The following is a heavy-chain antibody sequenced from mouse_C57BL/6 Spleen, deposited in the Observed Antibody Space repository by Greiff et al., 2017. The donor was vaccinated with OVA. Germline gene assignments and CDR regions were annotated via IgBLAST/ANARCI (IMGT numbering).Heavy chain of an antibody. D-gene: IGHD1-1*01. Sequence: VQLQQPGAELVRPGTSVKLSCKASGYTFTSYWMHWVKQRPGQGLEWIGVIDPSDSYTNYNQKFKGKATLTVDTSSSTAYMQLSSLTSEDSAVYYCAILLRSFDYWGQGTTLTVSS. CDR2: IDPSDSYT. J-gene: IGHJ2*01. CDR1: GYTFTSYW. V-gene: IGHV1-59*01. CDR3: AILLRSFDY.